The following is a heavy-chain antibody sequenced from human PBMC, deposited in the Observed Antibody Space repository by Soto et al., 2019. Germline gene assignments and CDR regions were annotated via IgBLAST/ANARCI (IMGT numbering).Heavy chain of an antibody. J-gene: IGHJ4*02. CDR3: ARTVDNWSPNFDY. D-gene: IGHD1-20*01. CDR2: ISSSSSYI. Sequence: GGSLRLSCAASGFTFSSYSMNWVRQAPGKGLEWVSSISSSSSYIYYADSVKGRFTISRDNAKNSLYLQMNSLRAEDTAVYYCARTVDNWSPNFDYWGQGTLVTVSS. V-gene: IGHV3-21*01. CDR1: GFTFSSYS.